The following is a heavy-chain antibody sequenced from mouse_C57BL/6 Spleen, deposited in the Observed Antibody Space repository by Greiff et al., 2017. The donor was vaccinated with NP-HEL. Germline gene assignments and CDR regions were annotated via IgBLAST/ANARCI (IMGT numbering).Heavy chain of an antibody. CDR2: INPGSGGT. Sequence: VQLQQSGAELVRPGTSVKVSCKASGYAFTNYLIEWVKQRPGQGLEWIGVINPGSGGTNYNEKFKGKATLTADKSSSTAYMQLSSLTSEDSAVYFCARGRLFLWYFDVWGTGTTVTVSS. CDR3: ARGRLFLWYFDV. V-gene: IGHV1-54*01. CDR1: GYAFTNYL. J-gene: IGHJ1*03.